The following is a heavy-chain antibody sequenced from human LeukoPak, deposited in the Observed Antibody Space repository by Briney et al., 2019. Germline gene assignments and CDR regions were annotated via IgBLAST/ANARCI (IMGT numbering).Heavy chain of an antibody. Sequence: ASVKVSCKASGYTFTGYYMHWVRQAPGQGLEWMGWINPNSGGTNYAQKFQGRVTMTRDTSISTAYMELSRLRSDDTAVYYCARERDSNPYMDVWGKGTTVTVSS. CDR1: GYTFTGYY. CDR2: INPNSGGT. CDR3: ARERDSNPYMDV. V-gene: IGHV1-2*02. D-gene: IGHD4-11*01. J-gene: IGHJ6*03.